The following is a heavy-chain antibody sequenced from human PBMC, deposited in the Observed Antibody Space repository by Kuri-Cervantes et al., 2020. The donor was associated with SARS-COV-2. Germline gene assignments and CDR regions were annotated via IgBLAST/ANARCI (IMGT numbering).Heavy chain of an antibody. CDR1: GFTFSSYA. J-gene: IGHJ6*02. Sequence: ETLSLTCAASGFTFSSYAMSWVRQAPGKGLEWVSAISGSGGSTYYADSVKGRFTISRDNSKNTLYLQMNSLRAEDTAVYYCAKDISWFGELNIGVPYYYGMDVWGQGTTVTVSS. CDR2: ISGSGGST. D-gene: IGHD3-10*01. CDR3: AKDISWFGELNIGVPYYYGMDV. V-gene: IGHV3-23*01.